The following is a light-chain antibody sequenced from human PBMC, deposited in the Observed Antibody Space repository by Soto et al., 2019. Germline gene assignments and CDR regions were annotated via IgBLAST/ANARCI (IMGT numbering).Light chain of an antibody. V-gene: IGKV1-27*01. CDR2: AAS. CDR3: QKYSSVPV. CDR1: QDIRNF. Sequence: DIQMTQSPTSLSASVGDRVTITCRASQDIRNFVAWYQQKPGKAPKLLIYAASTLQSGVPSRFSGSGSGTDLTLPINSLQPADVATYSFQKYSSVPVFGPGTKVEI. J-gene: IGKJ3*01.